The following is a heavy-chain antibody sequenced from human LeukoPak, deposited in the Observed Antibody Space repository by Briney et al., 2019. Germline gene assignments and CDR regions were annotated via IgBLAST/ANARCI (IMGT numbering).Heavy chain of an antibody. D-gene: IGHD3-10*01. CDR2: ISGSGGST. V-gene: IGHV3-23*01. CDR1: GFTFSSYA. J-gene: IGHJ4*02. Sequence: GGSLRLSCTVSGFTFSSYAMSWVRQAPGKGLEWVSAISGSGGSTYYADSVKGRFTISRDNSKNTLYLQMNSLRAEDTAVYYCAKIVMVRGVHFDYWGQGTLVTVSS. CDR3: AKIVMVRGVHFDY.